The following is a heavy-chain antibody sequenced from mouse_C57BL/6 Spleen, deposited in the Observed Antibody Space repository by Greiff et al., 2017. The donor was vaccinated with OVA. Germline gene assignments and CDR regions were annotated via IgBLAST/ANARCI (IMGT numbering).Heavy chain of an antibody. CDR1: GYTFTDYY. J-gene: IGHJ2*01. CDR3: ASVYSNYAYYFDY. CDR2: IGPGSGST. D-gene: IGHD2-5*01. V-gene: IGHV1-77*01. Sequence: VQLQQSGAELVKPGASVKISCKASGYTFTDYYINRVKQRPGQGLEWIGKIGPGSGSTYYNEKFKGKATLTADKSSSTAYMQLSSLTSEDSAVYFCASVYSNYAYYFDYWGQGTTLTVSS.